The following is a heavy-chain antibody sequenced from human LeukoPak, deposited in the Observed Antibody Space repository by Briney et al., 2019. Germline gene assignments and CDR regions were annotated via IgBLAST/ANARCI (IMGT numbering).Heavy chain of an antibody. Sequence: TASETLSLTCTVSGASISSHSWSWIRQPPGKGLEWIGYIYYSGSTNFNPSLKSRVTISVDTSKSQFSLKLSSVTAADTAVYYCARGSVLVWYFDLWGRGTLVTVSS. CDR2: IYYSGST. J-gene: IGHJ2*01. V-gene: IGHV4-59*11. CDR3: ARGSVLVWYFDL. D-gene: IGHD6-6*01. CDR1: GASISSHS.